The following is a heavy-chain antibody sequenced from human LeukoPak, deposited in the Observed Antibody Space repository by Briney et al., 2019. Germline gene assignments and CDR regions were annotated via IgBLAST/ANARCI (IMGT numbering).Heavy chain of an antibody. CDR3: TSDPSSVGSGYITVDY. CDR2: IKSKTDGGTT. D-gene: IGHD5-12*01. J-gene: IGHJ4*02. Sequence: PGGSLRLSCAASGFTFSNAWMSWVRQAPGKGLEWVGRIKSKTDGGTTDYAAPVKGRFTISRDDSKNTLYLQMNSLKTEDTAVYYCTSDPSSVGSGYITVDYWGQGTLVTVSS. V-gene: IGHV3-15*01. CDR1: GFTFSNAW.